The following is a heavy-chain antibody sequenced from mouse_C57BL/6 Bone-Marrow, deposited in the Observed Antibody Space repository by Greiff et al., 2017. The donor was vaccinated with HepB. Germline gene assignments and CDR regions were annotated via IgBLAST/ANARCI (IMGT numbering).Heavy chain of an antibody. CDR2: ISGGGGNT. CDR3: ASPNYGSSYPWYFDV. D-gene: IGHD1-1*01. CDR1: GFTFSSYT. V-gene: IGHV5-9*01. J-gene: IGHJ1*03. Sequence: EVMLVESGGGLVKPGGSLKLSCAASGFTFSSYTMSWVRQTPEKRLEWVATISGGGGNTYYPYSVKGRFTISLDNAKNTLYLQMSSLRSEDTALYYCASPNYGSSYPWYFDVWGTGTTVTVSS.